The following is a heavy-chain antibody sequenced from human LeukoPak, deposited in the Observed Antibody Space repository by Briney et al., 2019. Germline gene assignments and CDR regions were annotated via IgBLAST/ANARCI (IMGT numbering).Heavy chain of an antibody. D-gene: IGHD3-22*01. CDR2: ISSSSSYI. V-gene: IGHV3-21*01. CDR1: GFTFSSYS. Sequence: TGGSLRLSCAASGFTFSSYSMNWVRQAPGKGLEWVSSISSSSSYIYYADSVKGRFTISRDNAKNSLYLQMNSLRAEDTAVYYCARDTNPGSGYYPNWSDPWGQGTLVTVSS. CDR3: ARDTNPGSGYYPNWSDP. J-gene: IGHJ5*02.